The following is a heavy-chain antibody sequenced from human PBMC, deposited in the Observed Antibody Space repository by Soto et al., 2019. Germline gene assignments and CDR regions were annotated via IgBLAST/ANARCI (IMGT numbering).Heavy chain of an antibody. CDR1: GFMFSGYE. V-gene: IGHV3-48*03. D-gene: IGHD3-10*01. CDR2: ISSSGSSI. CDR3: ASLPYGSGSLDLY. J-gene: IGHJ4*02. Sequence: GGSLRLSCAASGFMFSGYEMNWVRQAPGKGLEWVSYISSSGSSIYYADSVKGRFTISRDNAKNSLYLQMNSLRAEDTAVYYCASLPYGSGSLDLYWGQGTLVTVSS.